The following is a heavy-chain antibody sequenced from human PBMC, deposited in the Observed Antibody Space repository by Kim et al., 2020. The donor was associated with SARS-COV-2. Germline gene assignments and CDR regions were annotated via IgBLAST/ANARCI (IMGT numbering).Heavy chain of an antibody. Sequence: NPSVQSRVTISVDTTKNQFSLKLSSVTAADTAVYYCAREHSSSWYPQIDYWGQGTLVTVSS. CDR3: AREHSSSWYPQIDY. J-gene: IGHJ4*02. D-gene: IGHD6-13*01. V-gene: IGHV4-34*01.